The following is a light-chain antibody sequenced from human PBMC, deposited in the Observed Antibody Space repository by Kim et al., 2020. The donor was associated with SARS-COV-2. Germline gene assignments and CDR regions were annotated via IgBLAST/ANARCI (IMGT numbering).Light chain of an antibody. J-gene: IGLJ2*01. V-gene: IGLV6-57*03. CDR3: QSYDSSSRV. CDR2: EDN. CDR1: SGSIARKY. Sequence: GKTVTISCTRSSGSIARKYVQWYRQRPGSAPSILIFEDNRRLAGVSDRFSGSIDSSSNSASLTISGLRTEDEADYYCQSYDSSSRVFGGGTQLTVL.